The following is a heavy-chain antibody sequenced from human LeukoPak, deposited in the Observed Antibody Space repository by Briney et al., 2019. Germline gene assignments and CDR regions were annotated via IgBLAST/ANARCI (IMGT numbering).Heavy chain of an antibody. CDR3: ARQLVVNASYFDY. J-gene: IGHJ4*02. CDR1: GYSTSSGYY. Sequence: SETLSLTCAVSGYSTSSGYYWAWIRQPPGKGLEWIGSIYHSGRTYYNASLKSRVTISVDTSNNQFSLKLSSVTAADTAIYYCARQLVVNASYFDYWGQGTLVTVSS. D-gene: IGHD3-22*01. V-gene: IGHV4-38-2*01. CDR2: IYHSGRT.